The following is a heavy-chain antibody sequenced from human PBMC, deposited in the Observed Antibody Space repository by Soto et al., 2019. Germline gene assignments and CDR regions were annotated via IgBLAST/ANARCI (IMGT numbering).Heavy chain of an antibody. CDR2: TYYRSKWYN. Sequence: PSQTLSLTCAISGDSVSSNSAAWNWIRQSPSRGLEWLGRTYYRSKWYNDYAVSVKSRITINPDTSKNQFSLQPNSVTPEDTAVYYCARDRGIAAAGGYYCYYTDVWGKGTTVTVSS. D-gene: IGHD6-13*01. V-gene: IGHV6-1*01. J-gene: IGHJ6*03. CDR3: ARDRGIAAAGGYYCYYTDV. CDR1: GDSVSSNSAA.